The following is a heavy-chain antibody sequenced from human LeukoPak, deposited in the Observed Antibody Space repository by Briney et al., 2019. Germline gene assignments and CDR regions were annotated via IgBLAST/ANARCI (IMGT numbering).Heavy chain of an antibody. V-gene: IGHV3-21*01. CDR3: ASGSSGYHLAFPFDY. D-gene: IGHD3-22*01. CDR1: GFTFSSYS. J-gene: IGHJ4*02. CDR2: ISSSSSYI. Sequence: GGSLRLSCAASGFTFSSYSMNWVRQAPGKGLEWVSSISSSSSYIYYADSVKGRFTIPRDNAKNSLYLQMNSLRAEDTAVYYCASGSSGYHLAFPFDYWGQGTLVTVSS.